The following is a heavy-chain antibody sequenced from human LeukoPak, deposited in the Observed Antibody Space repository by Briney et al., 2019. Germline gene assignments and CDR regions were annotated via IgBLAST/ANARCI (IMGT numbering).Heavy chain of an antibody. CDR3: ARAHCSGGSCYFDY. J-gene: IGHJ4*02. V-gene: IGHV3-7*01. D-gene: IGHD2-15*01. Sequence: PGGSLRLSCAASGFTFSSYWMSWVRQAPGKGLEWVANIKQDGSEKYYVDSVKGRFTISRDNAKNSLYLQMNSPRAEDTAVYYCARAHCSGGSCYFDYWGQGTLVTVSS. CDR1: GFTFSSYW. CDR2: IKQDGSEK.